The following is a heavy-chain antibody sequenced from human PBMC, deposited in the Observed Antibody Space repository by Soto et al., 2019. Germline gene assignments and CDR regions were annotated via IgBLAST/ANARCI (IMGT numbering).Heavy chain of an antibody. Sequence: SETLSLTCTVSGGSISSSSYYWGWIRQPPGKGLEWIGSIYYSGSTYYNPSLKSRVTISVDTSKNQFSLKLSSVTAADTAVYYCARQVYHGIAVAGTRYYYGMDVWGQGTTVTVSS. CDR2: IYYSGST. CDR3: ARQVYHGIAVAGTRYYYGMDV. J-gene: IGHJ6*02. D-gene: IGHD6-19*01. CDR1: GGSISSSSYY. V-gene: IGHV4-39*01.